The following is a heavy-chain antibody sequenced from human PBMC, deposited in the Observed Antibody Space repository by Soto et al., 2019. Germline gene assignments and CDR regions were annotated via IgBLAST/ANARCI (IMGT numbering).Heavy chain of an antibody. Sequence: AGGSLRLSCAASGFTFSSYAMSWVRQAPGKGLEWVSAISGSGGSTYYADSVKGRFTISRDNSKNTLYLQMNSLGAEDTAVYYCAKDSNKYSSSLRGRYFDYWGQGIGVTVYS. CDR1: GFTFSSYA. J-gene: IGHJ4*02. D-gene: IGHD4-4*01. V-gene: IGHV3-23*01. CDR3: AKDSNKYSSSLRGRYFDY. CDR2: ISGSGGST.